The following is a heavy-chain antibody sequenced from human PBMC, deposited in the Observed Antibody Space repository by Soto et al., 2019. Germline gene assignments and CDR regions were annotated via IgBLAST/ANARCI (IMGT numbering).Heavy chain of an antibody. CDR3: ATPDYGNYFDY. D-gene: IGHD4-17*01. CDR1: GGSISNFY. Sequence: SETLSLTCTVSGGSISNFYWCWIRQPPGKGLEWIGSVYYSGSTSYNPSLKSRVTISVDTSKNQFSLKLSSVTAADTAVYYCATPDYGNYFDYWGQGTLVTVSS. J-gene: IGHJ4*02. CDR2: VYYSGST. V-gene: IGHV4-59*05.